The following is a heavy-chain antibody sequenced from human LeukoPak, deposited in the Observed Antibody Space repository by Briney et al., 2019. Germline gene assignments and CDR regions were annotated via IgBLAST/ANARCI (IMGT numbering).Heavy chain of an antibody. CDR1: GYTFTGYY. D-gene: IGHD1-1*01. Sequence: ASVKVSCKASGYTFTGYYMHWVRQAPGQGLEWMGWINPNSGGTNYAQKFQGRVTITADKSTSTAYMELSSLRSEDTAVYYCARDQDWNDRGGLDYWGQGTLVIVSS. CDR3: ARDQDWNDRGGLDY. J-gene: IGHJ4*02. CDR2: INPNSGGT. V-gene: IGHV1-2*02.